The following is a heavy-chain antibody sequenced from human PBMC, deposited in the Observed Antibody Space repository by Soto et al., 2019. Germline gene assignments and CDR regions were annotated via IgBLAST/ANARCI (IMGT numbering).Heavy chain of an antibody. Sequence: ASVKVSCKASGYTFTSYGISWVRQAPGQGLEWMGWISAYNGNTNYAQKLQGRVTMTTDTSTSTAYMELRSLRSDDTAVYYCARDPFGCSGGSCYSPPGNYWGQGTLVTVSS. CDR1: GYTFTSYG. CDR3: ARDPFGCSGGSCYSPPGNY. D-gene: IGHD2-15*01. J-gene: IGHJ4*02. V-gene: IGHV1-18*01. CDR2: ISAYNGNT.